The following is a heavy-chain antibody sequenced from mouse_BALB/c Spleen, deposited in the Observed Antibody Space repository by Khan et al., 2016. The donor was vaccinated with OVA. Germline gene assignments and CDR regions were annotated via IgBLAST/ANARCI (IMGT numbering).Heavy chain of an antibody. CDR1: GFSLTNYG. CDR3: ARKRGVHYNMDF. V-gene: IGHV2-2*01. Sequence: QVQLKQSGPGLVQPSQSLSITCTVSGFSLTNYGVHWIRQSPGRGLEWLGLIWSGGNTDYNAAFISRLTISKDNTKSQIFFKMHSLQADDTAIYYWARKRGVHYNMDFWGQGISVTVSS. CDR2: IWSGGNT. J-gene: IGHJ4*01.